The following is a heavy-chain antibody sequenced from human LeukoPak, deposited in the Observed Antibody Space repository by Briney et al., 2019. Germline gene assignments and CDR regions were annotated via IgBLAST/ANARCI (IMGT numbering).Heavy chain of an antibody. D-gene: IGHD6-13*01. CDR2: INHSGST. J-gene: IGHJ4*02. CDR1: GGSFSGYY. Sequence: SETLSLTCAVYGGSFSGYYWSWIRQPPGKGLEWIGEINHSGSTNYNPSLKSRVTISVDTSKNQFSLKLSPVTAADTAVYYCASSIAAAGHDYWGQGTLVTVSS. CDR3: ASSIAAAGHDY. V-gene: IGHV4-34*01.